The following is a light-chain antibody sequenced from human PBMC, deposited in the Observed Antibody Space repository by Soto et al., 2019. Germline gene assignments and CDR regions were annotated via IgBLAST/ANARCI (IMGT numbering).Light chain of an antibody. J-gene: IGKJ4*01. CDR2: GAS. CDR1: QSVINN. CDR3: QQYNNWPWLP. Sequence: EVVLTQSPGTLSVSPGEGATLSCRASQSVINNLAWYQQKPGQAPTLLIYGASTRATDVPDRFSGSGSGTEFTLTISSLQSEDSAVYYCQQYNNWPWLPFGGGTKVEIK. V-gene: IGKV3-15*01.